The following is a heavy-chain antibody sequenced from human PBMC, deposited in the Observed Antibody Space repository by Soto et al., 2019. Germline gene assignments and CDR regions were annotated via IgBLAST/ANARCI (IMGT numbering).Heavy chain of an antibody. D-gene: IGHD5-18*01. CDR3: AREGGYSYGLYYYGMDV. CDR1: GGSISSGDYY. Sequence: QVQLQESGPGLVKPSQTLSLTCTVSGGSISSGDYYWSWIRQPPGKGLEWIGYIYYSGSTYYNPSLKGRVTISVDTSKNQFSLKLSSVTAADTAVYYCAREGGYSYGLYYYGMDVWGQGTTVTVSS. V-gene: IGHV4-30-4*01. CDR2: IYYSGST. J-gene: IGHJ6*02.